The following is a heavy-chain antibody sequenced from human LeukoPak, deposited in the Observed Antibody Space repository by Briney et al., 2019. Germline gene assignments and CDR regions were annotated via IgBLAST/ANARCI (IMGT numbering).Heavy chain of an antibody. Sequence: ASVKVSCKASGYTFTSYAMHWVRQAPGQRLEWMGWINAGNGNTKYSQKFQGRDTITRNTSISTAYMELSSLRSEDTAVYYCARRGSSYPGDFDYWGQGTLVTVSS. CDR2: INAGNGNT. J-gene: IGHJ4*02. CDR1: GYTFTSYA. CDR3: ARRGSSYPGDFDY. D-gene: IGHD1-26*01. V-gene: IGHV1-3*01.